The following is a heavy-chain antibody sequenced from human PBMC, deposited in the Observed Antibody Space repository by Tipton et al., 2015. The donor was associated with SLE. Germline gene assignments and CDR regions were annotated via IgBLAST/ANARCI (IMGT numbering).Heavy chain of an antibody. J-gene: IGHJ4*02. CDR2: IYYSGST. D-gene: IGHD3-10*01. V-gene: IGHV4-59*08. Sequence: TLSLTCSISGGSFSSYFWTWVRQPPGKGLEWIGDIYYSGSTNFNPSLKSRVTMSVDTSKNQFSLRLTSVTAADTGVYYCARHRGYFTVSDYVDYWGQGTLVTVS. CDR3: ARHRGYFTVSDYVDY. CDR1: GGSFSSYF.